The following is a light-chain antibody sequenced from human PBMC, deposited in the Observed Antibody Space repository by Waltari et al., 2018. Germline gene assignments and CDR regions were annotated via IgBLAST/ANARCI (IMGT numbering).Light chain of an antibody. V-gene: IGLV8-61*01. CDR2: STN. J-gene: IGLJ3*02. CDR3: VLYMSRDIL. Sequence: QTVVTQEPSFSVSPGGTVTLTFGLTSGSVPFTPYPSWYQQTPGQPPRTLIYSTNTRSSGVPDRFSGSILGDKAALTITRAQADDEAAYYCVLYMSRDILFGGGTKLTVL. CDR1: SGSVPFTPY.